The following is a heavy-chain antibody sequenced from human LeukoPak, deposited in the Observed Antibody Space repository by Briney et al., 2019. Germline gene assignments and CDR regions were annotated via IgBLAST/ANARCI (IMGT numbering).Heavy chain of an antibody. V-gene: IGHV3-23*01. J-gene: IGHJ4*02. CDR2: ISGSGGST. CDR3: AKDRGGIAAAGTTRYFDY. D-gene: IGHD6-13*01. Sequence: GGSLRLSCAASGFTFSSYAMSWVRQAPGKGPEWVSAISGSGGSTYYADSVKGRFTISRDNSKNTLYLQMNSLRAEDTAVFYCAKDRGGIAAAGTTRYFDYWGQGTLVTVSS. CDR1: GFTFSSYA.